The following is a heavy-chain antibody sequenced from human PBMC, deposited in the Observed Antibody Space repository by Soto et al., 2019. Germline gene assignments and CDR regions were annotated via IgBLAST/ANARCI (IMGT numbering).Heavy chain of an antibody. Sequence: SETLSLTCTVSGGSISSSGYYWGWIRQPPGKGLEWIGSIYYSGSTYYNPSLKSRVTISVDTSKNQFSLKLSSVTAADTAVYYCARKVAAIGWFDPWGQGTLVTVS. CDR1: GGSISSSGYY. CDR3: ARKVAAIGWFDP. J-gene: IGHJ5*02. V-gene: IGHV4-39*01. CDR2: IYYSGST. D-gene: IGHD2-15*01.